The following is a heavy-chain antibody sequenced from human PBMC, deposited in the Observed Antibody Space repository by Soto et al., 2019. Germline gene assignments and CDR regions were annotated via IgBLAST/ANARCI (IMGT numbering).Heavy chain of an antibody. Sequence: EVQLVESGGGLVKPGGSLRLSCAASGFTFSNVWMNWVRQAPGKGLEWVGRIKSKTDGGTTDYAAPVKGRFTISRDDSKHTLYLQMNSLKSEDTAVYYCTPLALKYRSSWYEFSDWGQGTLVTVSS. D-gene: IGHD6-13*01. CDR3: TPLALKYRSSWYEFSD. J-gene: IGHJ4*02. CDR2: IKSKTDGGTT. V-gene: IGHV3-15*07. CDR1: GFTFSNVW.